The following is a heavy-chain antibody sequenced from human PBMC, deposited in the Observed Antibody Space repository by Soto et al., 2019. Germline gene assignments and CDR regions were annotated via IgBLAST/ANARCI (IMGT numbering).Heavy chain of an antibody. J-gene: IGHJ4*02. Sequence: LETLSLTCAVSGGSIGGAGYCHWIRQPPGKGLEWIGSVYYTGSTYYNPSLKSRVTISVDKSKNQFSLKLSSLTAADTAVYYCAGAGTYFLYWGQGALVTVSS. CDR3: AGAGTYFLY. CDR2: VYYTGST. D-gene: IGHD6-13*01. V-gene: IGHV4-39*01. CDR1: GGSIGGAGYC.